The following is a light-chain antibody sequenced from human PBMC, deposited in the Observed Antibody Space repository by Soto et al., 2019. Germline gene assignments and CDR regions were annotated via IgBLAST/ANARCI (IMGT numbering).Light chain of an antibody. Sequence: DIQMTQSPSTPSASVGDRVTITCRASQTITNYLAWYQQKPGKAPKLLIYKASSLQGGVPSRFSGSGSATEFTLTISSLQPDDFATYYCQQYNNYWTFGQGTKVDI. CDR1: QTITNY. V-gene: IGKV1-5*03. CDR2: KAS. J-gene: IGKJ1*01. CDR3: QQYNNYWT.